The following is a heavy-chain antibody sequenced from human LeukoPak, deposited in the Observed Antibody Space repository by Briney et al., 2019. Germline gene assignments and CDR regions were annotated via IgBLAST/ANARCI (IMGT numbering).Heavy chain of an antibody. J-gene: IGHJ5*02. V-gene: IGHV1-69*13. CDR1: GGTFSSYA. CDR3: ASVLSGIAVAGSFDP. Sequence: ASVKVSCKASGGTFSSYAISWVRQAPGQGLEWMGGIIPIFGTANYAQKFQGRVTIAADESTSTAYMELSSLRSEDTAVYYCASVLSGIAVAGSFDPWGQGTLVTVSS. D-gene: IGHD6-19*01. CDR2: IIPIFGTA.